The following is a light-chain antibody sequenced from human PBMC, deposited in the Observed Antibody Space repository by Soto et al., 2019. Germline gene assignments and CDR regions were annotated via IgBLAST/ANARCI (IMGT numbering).Light chain of an antibody. Sequence: EIVMTQSPATLSVSPGERATLSCRASQSVSGNLAWYQQKPGQAPRLLIYGASTRATGIPARFSGSGSGTEFTPTISSLQSEDFAVYYCQQYNNWPPWTFGQGTKVELK. CDR2: GAS. J-gene: IGKJ1*01. CDR1: QSVSGN. V-gene: IGKV3-15*01. CDR3: QQYNNWPPWT.